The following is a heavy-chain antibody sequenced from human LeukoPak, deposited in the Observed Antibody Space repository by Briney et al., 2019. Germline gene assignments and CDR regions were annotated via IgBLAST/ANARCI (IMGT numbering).Heavy chain of an antibody. J-gene: IGHJ4*02. Sequence: ASVKASCKASGYTFTGYYMHWVRQAPGQGLEWMGWINPNSGGTNYAQKFQGRVTMTRDTSISTAYMELSRLRSDDTAVYYCARIFSSSWSAFDYWGQGTLVTVSS. CDR2: INPNSGGT. CDR3: ARIFSSSWSAFDY. D-gene: IGHD6-13*01. CDR1: GYTFTGYY. V-gene: IGHV1-2*02.